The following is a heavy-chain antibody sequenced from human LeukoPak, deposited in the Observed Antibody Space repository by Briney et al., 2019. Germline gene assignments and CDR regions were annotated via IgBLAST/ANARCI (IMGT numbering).Heavy chain of an antibody. J-gene: IGHJ2*01. Sequence: SSETLSLTCTVSGGSISSSSYYWGWIRQPPGKGLEWIGSIYYSGSTYYNPSLKSRVTISVDTSKNQFSLKLGSVTAADTAVYYCARRGSGASLEYYFDLWGRGTLVTVSS. CDR1: GGSISSSSYY. V-gene: IGHV4-39*01. D-gene: IGHD1-14*01. CDR3: ARRGSGASLEYYFDL. CDR2: IYYSGST.